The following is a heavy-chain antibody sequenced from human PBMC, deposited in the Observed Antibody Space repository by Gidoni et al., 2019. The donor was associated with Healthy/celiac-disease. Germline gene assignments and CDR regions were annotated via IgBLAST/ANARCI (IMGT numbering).Heavy chain of an antibody. J-gene: IGHJ5*02. D-gene: IGHD2-2*01. CDR1: GGSFSGYY. CDR2: INHSGST. V-gene: IGHV4-34*01. CDR3: ARRWGGSTSRHNWFDP. Sequence: QVQLQQWGAGLLKPSETLSLTCAVYGGSFSGYYWSWIRQPPGKGLEWIGEINHSGSTNYNPSLKSRVTISVDTSKNQFSLKLSSVTAADTAVYYCARRWGGSTSRHNWFDPWGQGTLVTVSS.